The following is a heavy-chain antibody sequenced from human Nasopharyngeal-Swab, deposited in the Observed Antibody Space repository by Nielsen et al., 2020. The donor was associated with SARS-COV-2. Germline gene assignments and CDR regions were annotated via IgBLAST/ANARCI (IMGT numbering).Heavy chain of an antibody. Sequence: ASVKVSCKISGYSLTDFGMHWVRRGPGEGPEWMGGFDPPEGKTIYAEKFQGRVTMTEDTDTHTAYMEVSSLRSGDTAVYYCAATVLSRLQGTAPHFDYWGQGTHVTVSS. CDR1: GYSLTDFG. CDR2: FDPPEGKT. D-gene: IGHD1-1*01. CDR3: AATVLSRLQGTAPHFDY. V-gene: IGHV1-24*01. J-gene: IGHJ4*02.